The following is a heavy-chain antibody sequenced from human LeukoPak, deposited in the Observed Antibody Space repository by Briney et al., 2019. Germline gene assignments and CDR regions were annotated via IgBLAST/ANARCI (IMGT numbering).Heavy chain of an antibody. CDR2: IRYDGSNK. J-gene: IGHJ3*02. Sequence: GGSLRLSCAASGFTFSSYGMHWVRQAPGKGLEWVAFIRYDGSNKYYADSVKGRFTISRDNSKNTLYLQMNSLRAEDTAVHYCAKERYCSSTSCYGDDAFDIWGQGTMVTVSS. V-gene: IGHV3-30*02. CDR3: AKERYCSSTSCYGDDAFDI. CDR1: GFTFSSYG. D-gene: IGHD2-2*01.